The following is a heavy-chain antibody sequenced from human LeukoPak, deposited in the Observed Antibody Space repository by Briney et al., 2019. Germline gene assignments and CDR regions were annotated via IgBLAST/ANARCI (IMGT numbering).Heavy chain of an antibody. D-gene: IGHD6-19*01. Sequence: GGSLRLSCAVSGFIFISYTMNWVRQAPGKGLEWVSSITSSSNYIYYADTVKGRFTISRDNAKNSLYLQMNSLRAEDTAVYYCARDAYSSSAFDHWGQGNLVTVSS. V-gene: IGHV3-21*01. CDR3: ARDAYSSSAFDH. CDR1: GFIFISYT. J-gene: IGHJ4*02. CDR2: ITSSSNYI.